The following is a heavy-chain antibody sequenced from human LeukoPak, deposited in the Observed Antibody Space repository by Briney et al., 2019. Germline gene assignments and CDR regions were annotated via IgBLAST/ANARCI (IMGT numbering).Heavy chain of an antibody. V-gene: IGHV3-48*03. Sequence: GGSLRLSCAASGFTFSSYEMNWVRQAPGKGLEWISYISSSGSTIYYADFVKGRFTISRDNAKNSLYLQVNSLRAEDTAVYYCARDTLKYSSSADYWGQGTLVTVSS. CDR2: ISSSGSTI. D-gene: IGHD6-6*01. CDR1: GFTFSSYE. J-gene: IGHJ4*02. CDR3: ARDTLKYSSSADY.